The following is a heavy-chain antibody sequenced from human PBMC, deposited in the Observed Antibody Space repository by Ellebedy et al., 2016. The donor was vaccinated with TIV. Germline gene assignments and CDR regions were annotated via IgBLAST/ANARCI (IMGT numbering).Heavy chain of an antibody. CDR3: ARDTHSVKVLRYFDWPLRGYYGMDV. J-gene: IGHJ6*02. D-gene: IGHD3-9*01. V-gene: IGHV3-48*01. CDR2: MSTSGSTI. Sequence: GESLKISXAASGFTFSSYAMSWVRQAPGKGLEWVSFMSTSGSTIFYADSVKGRFTISRDNAKNSLYLQMNSLRAEDTAVYYCARDTHSVKVLRYFDWPLRGYYGMDVWGQGTTVTVSS. CDR1: GFTFSSYA.